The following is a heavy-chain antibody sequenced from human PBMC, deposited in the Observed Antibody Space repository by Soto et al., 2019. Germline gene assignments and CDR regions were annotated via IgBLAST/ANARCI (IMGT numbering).Heavy chain of an antibody. J-gene: IGHJ2*01. D-gene: IGHD2-15*01. CDR2: IYYSGRA. CDR1: GGSISSHY. V-gene: IGHV4-59*11. CDR3: ARDSGPLVGRYCSGGSCPPGWYFDL. Sequence: QVQLQESGPGLVKSSETLSLTCSVSGGSISSHYWSWIRQPPGKRLEWIGYIYYSGRANYNSSLKSRVTISVDTSKNQFSLKMNSVTAADTAVYYCARDSGPLVGRYCSGGSCPPGWYFDLWGRGTLVTVSS.